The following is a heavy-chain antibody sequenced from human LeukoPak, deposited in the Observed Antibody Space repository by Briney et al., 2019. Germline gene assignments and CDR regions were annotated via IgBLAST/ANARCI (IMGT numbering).Heavy chain of an antibody. Sequence: SETLSLTCTVSGGSISSYYWSWIRQPAGKGLEWIGRIYTSGSTNYNPSLKSRVTISVDPSKNQLSLRLSSVTAADTAVYYCARHEEEDGYNAKTFDYWGQGTLVTVSS. CDR3: ARHEEEDGYNAKTFDY. J-gene: IGHJ4*02. V-gene: IGHV4-4*07. CDR2: IYTSGST. D-gene: IGHD5-24*01. CDR1: GGSISSYY.